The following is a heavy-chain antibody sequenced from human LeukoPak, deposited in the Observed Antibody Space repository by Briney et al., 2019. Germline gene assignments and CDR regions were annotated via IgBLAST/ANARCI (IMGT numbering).Heavy chain of an antibody. CDR1: GYTFTGYY. CDR2: INPNSGGT. D-gene: IGHD2-15*01. CDR3: ARTRYCSGGSCYSYYFDY. Sequence: GASVKISCKASGYTFTGYYMHWVRQAPGQGFEWMGRINPNSGGTNYAQKFQGRVTMTRDTSISTAYMELSRLRSDDTAVYYCARTRYCSGGSCYSYYFDYWGQGTLVTVSS. V-gene: IGHV1-2*06. J-gene: IGHJ4*02.